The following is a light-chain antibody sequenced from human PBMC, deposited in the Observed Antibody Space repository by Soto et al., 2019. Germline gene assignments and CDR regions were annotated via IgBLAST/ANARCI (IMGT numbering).Light chain of an antibody. J-gene: IGLJ1*01. CDR3: QSYDTSLSGSNV. Sequence: QPVLTQPPSVSGAPGQRVTISCTGSSSNIGAGYDVHWYQQLPGAAPKLLIYGNNNRPSGVPDRFSGSKSGASASLGITGLQAEDEADYYCQSYDTSLSGSNVFGTGTKLTVL. V-gene: IGLV1-40*01. CDR2: GNN. CDR1: SSNIGAGYD.